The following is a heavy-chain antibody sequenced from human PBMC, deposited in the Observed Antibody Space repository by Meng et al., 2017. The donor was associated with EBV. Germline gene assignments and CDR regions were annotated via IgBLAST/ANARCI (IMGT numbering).Heavy chain of an antibody. Sequence: QVQLVQSGAAVKKPXSSVTVSCTASGGTFSSYAISWVRQGPGQGLEWMGGIFPIFGTANYAQKFQGRVTITADESTSTAYMELSSLRSEDTAVYYCAREWPNYYDSSGYFLWGQGTLVTVAS. CDR3: AREWPNYYDSSGYFL. CDR1: GGTFSSYA. D-gene: IGHD3-22*01. CDR2: IFPIFGTA. J-gene: IGHJ4*02. V-gene: IGHV1-69*01.